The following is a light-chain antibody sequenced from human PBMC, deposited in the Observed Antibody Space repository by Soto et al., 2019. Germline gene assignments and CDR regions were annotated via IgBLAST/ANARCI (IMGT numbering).Light chain of an antibody. CDR3: QQYNRYPGT. J-gene: IGKJ1*01. Sequence: DIQMTQSPSTLSASVGDRVTITCRASQSISSWLAWYQPKPGKAPKLLIYDASSLESGVPSRFSGSGSGTEFTLTISSLQPDDFATYYCQQYNRYPGTFGQGNKVEIK. V-gene: IGKV1-5*01. CDR1: QSISSW. CDR2: DAS.